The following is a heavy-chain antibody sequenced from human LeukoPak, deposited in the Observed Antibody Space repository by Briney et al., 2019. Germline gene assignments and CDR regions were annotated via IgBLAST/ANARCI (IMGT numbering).Heavy chain of an antibody. Sequence: GRSLRLSCAASGFTFSSYEMNWVRQAPGKGLEWVSYISSSGSTIYYADSVKGRFTLSRDNAKNSLYLQMNSLRAEDTAVYYCARGDDYGGIYYFDYWGQGTLVTGSS. V-gene: IGHV3-48*03. CDR2: ISSSGSTI. D-gene: IGHD4-23*01. J-gene: IGHJ4*02. CDR1: GFTFSSYE. CDR3: ARGDDYGGIYYFDY.